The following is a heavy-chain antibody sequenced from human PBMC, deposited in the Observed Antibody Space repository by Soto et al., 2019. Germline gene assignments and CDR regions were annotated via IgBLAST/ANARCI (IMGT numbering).Heavy chain of an antibody. J-gene: IGHJ4*02. CDR2: IAGAGGTL. D-gene: IGHD1-26*01. CDR3: AISTGSFHADFDF. V-gene: IGHV3-9*01. Sequence: EAQLVESGGGLVQPGRSLRLACRNSGFIFNDYAMHWVRQAPGEGLEWVAGIAGAGGTLDYSDSVKGRFTISRDNAENSLFLQMESLRADDTAVDYCAISTGSFHADFDFWGQGTQVTVSS. CDR1: GFIFNDYA.